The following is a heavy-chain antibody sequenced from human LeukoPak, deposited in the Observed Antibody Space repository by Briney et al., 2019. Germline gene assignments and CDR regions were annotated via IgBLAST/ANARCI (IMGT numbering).Heavy chain of an antibody. J-gene: IGHJ2*01. V-gene: IGHV3-66*01. CDR1: GFTVSSNY. CDR3: AKDSHDIVVVPAAIPGWYFDL. Sequence: PGGSLRLSCAASGFTVSSNYMSWVRQAPGKGLEWVSVIYSGGSTYYADSVKGRFTISRDNSKNTLYLQMNSLRAEDTAVYYCAKDSHDIVVVPAAIPGWYFDLWGRGTLVTVSS. D-gene: IGHD2-2*02. CDR2: IYSGGST.